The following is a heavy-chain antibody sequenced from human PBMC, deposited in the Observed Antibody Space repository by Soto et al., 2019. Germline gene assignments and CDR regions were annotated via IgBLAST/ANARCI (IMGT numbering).Heavy chain of an antibody. V-gene: IGHV5-10-1*01. Sequence: GESLKISCNGAGYSFTIYWISWVRQMPGKGLEWMGRIDPSDSYTNYSPSFQGHVTISADKSISTAYLQWSSLKASDTAMYYCATHKVSGYYYYGMDVWGQGTTVTVSS. J-gene: IGHJ6*02. CDR3: ATHKVSGYYYYGMDV. CDR2: IDPSDSYT. CDR1: GYSFTIYW.